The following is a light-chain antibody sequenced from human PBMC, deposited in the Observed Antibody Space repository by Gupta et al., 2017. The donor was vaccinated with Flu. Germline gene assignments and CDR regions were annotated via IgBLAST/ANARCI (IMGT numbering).Light chain of an antibody. CDR3: QQYGSSPAT. Sequence: IVLTQSPGTLSLSPGERATLSCRASQSVRSTYLAWYQQRPGLAPRLLIYGASNRATGIPGRFSGTGSGTDFTLTISRLEPEDFAVYYCQQYGSSPATFGPGTKVDI. CDR1: QSVRSTY. CDR2: GAS. J-gene: IGKJ3*01. V-gene: IGKV3-20*01.